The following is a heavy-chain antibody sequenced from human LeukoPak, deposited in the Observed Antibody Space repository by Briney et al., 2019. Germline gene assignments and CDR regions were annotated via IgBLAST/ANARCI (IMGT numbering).Heavy chain of an antibody. D-gene: IGHD4-23*01. CDR3: LHGGNSGDWVF. V-gene: IGHV4-4*02. CDR1: GVSIRSSTNW. Sequence: SGTLSLTCTVSGVSIRSSTNWWTCVRQAPGKGLEWIGEVFHSGSTNYNPSLKSRVTMSADKSKNQFSLNLSSVTAADTAVYYCLHGGNSGDWVFWGQGTLVTVSS. CDR2: VFHSGST. J-gene: IGHJ4*02.